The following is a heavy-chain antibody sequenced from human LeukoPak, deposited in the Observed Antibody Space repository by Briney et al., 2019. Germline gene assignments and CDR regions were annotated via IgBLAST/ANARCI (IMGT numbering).Heavy chain of an antibody. V-gene: IGHV4-59*01. J-gene: IGHJ4*02. CDR3: ARGGVVGAIDY. D-gene: IGHD2-15*01. Sequence: SETLSLTCTVSGGSISSYYWSWIRQPPGKGLEWIGYIYYSGSTNYNPSLKSRVTISVDTSKNQFTLKLSSVTAADTAVYYCARGGVVGAIDYWGQGTLVTVSS. CDR2: IYYSGST. CDR1: GGSISSYY.